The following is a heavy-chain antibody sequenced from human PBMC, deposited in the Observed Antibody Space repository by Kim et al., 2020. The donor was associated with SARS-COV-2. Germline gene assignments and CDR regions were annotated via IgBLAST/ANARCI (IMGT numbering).Heavy chain of an antibody. CDR2: IKTDGSNT. CDR3: GRVTDGDGY. J-gene: IGHJ4*02. D-gene: IGHD2-21*02. Sequence: GGSLRLSCAASGFTFSNYWMHWVRQAPGKGLEWVSLIKTDGSNTNYADSVKGRFTISRDNAKNMLYLQMNSLRVDDTAVYHCGRVTDGDGYWGQGTLGTVSS. V-gene: IGHV3-74*01. CDR1: GFTFSNYW.